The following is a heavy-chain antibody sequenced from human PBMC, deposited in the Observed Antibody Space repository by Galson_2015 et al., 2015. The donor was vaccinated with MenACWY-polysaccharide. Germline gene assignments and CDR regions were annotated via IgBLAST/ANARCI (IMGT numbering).Heavy chain of an antibody. J-gene: IGHJ6*02. Sequence: SLRLSCAASGFDFTRYSMNWVRQAPGKGLEWLSYITGSSDTIYYADSVKGRFPISRDNAQNSLVLQLRSLTVEDTAVYYCARERATVIADSNGMDVWGQGTAVTVSS. CDR1: GFDFTRYS. CDR3: ARERATVIADSNGMDV. V-gene: IGHV3-48*01. D-gene: IGHD2-21*01. CDR2: ITGSSDTI.